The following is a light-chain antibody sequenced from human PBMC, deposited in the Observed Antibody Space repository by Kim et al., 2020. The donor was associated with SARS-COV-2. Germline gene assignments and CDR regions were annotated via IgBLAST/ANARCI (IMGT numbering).Light chain of an antibody. Sequence: QSVLTQTPSVSGAPGQRVTFSCAGTWSNIGAGYDVNWYQQIPGRAPKLLIFANTNRPSGVPDRFSGSKSGTSASLVITGLQAEDEADYYCQSYDNRLTGWVFGGGTQVTVL. CDR3: QSYDNRLTGWV. J-gene: IGLJ3*02. V-gene: IGLV1-40*01. CDR1: WSNIGAGYD. CDR2: ANT.